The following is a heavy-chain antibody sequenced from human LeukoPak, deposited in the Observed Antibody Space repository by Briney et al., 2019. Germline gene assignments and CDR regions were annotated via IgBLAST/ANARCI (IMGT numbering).Heavy chain of an antibody. CDR3: ARDYDYVWGRYRRLDFCYFDY. D-gene: IGHD3-16*02. CDR2: ISYEGSNK. V-gene: IGHV3-30*03. CDR1: GFTFSSYG. J-gene: IGHJ4*02. Sequence: GGSLRLSCAASGFTFSSYGMHWVRQAPGKGLEWGAIISYEGSNKYYADSVKGRFTISRDNPKNTLYLQMNSLRAEDTAVYYCARDYDYVWGRYRRLDFCYFDYWGQGTLVTVSS.